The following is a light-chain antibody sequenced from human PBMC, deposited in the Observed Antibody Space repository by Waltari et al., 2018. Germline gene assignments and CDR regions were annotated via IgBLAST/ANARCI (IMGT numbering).Light chain of an antibody. Sequence: TCRASQSISSWLAWYQQKPGKAPKLLIYKASSLESGVPSRFSGSGSGTEFTLTISSLQPDDFATYYYQQYNNYPFTFGPGTKVDIK. V-gene: IGKV1-5*03. CDR2: KAS. CDR3: QQYNNYPFT. J-gene: IGKJ3*01. CDR1: QSISSW.